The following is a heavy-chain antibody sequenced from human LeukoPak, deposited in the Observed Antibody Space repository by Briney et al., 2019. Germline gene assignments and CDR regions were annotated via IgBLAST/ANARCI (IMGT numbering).Heavy chain of an antibody. CDR2: IYNNGRT. V-gene: IGHV4-30-4*01. CDR3: ARVRSSSWSSFDY. J-gene: IGHJ4*02. Sequence: SQTLSLTCTVSGGSISSGDYYWSWIRQPPGKGLEWIGYIYNNGRTYYNPSLKSRVTISVETSKNLFSLKVSSVTAADAAVYYCARVRSSSWSSFDYWGEGTLVTVSS. CDR1: GGSISSGDYY. D-gene: IGHD6-13*01.